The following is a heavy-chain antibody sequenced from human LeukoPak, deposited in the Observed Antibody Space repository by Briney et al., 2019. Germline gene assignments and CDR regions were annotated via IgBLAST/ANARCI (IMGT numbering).Heavy chain of an antibody. CDR3: AKDLEAVAGTIVNDC. J-gene: IGHJ4*02. V-gene: IGHV3-23*01. Sequence: PGGSLRLSCAVSGFTFTKYAMNWVRQGPGKGLEWVSGIGASGGTTYYADSVQGRFTISRDNSKNTLYLQVNSLRAEDTGVYFCAKDLEAVAGTIVNDCWGQGNLITVSS. CDR2: IGASGGTT. CDR1: GFTFTKYA. D-gene: IGHD6-19*01.